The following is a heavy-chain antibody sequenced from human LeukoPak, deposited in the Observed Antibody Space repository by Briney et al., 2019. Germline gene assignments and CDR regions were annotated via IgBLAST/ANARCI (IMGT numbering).Heavy chain of an antibody. J-gene: IGHJ4*02. V-gene: IGHV4-59*01. Sequence: SETLSLTCSVSGGSLSSYYWSWIRQPPGKGLEWIGYVLYIATTNYNPSLRSRVTVSEDTSRNQFSLRLSSVTAADTAVYYCARSPPRDASGYYCPYFDYWGQGILVTVSS. CDR3: ARSPPRDASGYYCPYFDY. D-gene: IGHD3-22*01. CDR2: VLYIATT. CDR1: GGSLSSYY.